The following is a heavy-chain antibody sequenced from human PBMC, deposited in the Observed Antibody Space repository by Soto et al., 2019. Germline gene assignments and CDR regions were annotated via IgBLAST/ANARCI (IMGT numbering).Heavy chain of an antibody. CDR3: AREVDPYYGGNSLSLDY. Sequence: QVQLVQSGAEVKKPGSSVKVSCKASGGTFSTYGINWVRLAPGQGLEWMGWIIPKFGTTKNAQKFQGRVPLTADESTNTADMELKYLRSEDTAVYFCAREVDPYYGGNSLSLDYWGQGTLVTVSS. V-gene: IGHV1-69*13. CDR2: IIPKFGTT. J-gene: IGHJ4*02. D-gene: IGHD4-17*01. CDR1: GGTFSTYG.